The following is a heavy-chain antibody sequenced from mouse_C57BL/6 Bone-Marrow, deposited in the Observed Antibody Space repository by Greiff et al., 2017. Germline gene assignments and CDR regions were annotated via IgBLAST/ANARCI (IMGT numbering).Heavy chain of an antibody. D-gene: IGHD1-1*01. CDR3: ARYRGSSYSYYFDY. J-gene: IGHJ2*01. V-gene: IGHV14-3*01. CDR2: IDPANGNT. CDR1: GFNIKNTY. Sequence: VQLKQSVAELVRPGASVKLSCTASGFNIKNTYMHWVKQRPEQGLEWIGRIDPANGNTKYAPKFQGKATITADPSSNTASLQLSSLTSEDTAIYYGARYRGSSYSYYFDYWGQGTTLTVSS.